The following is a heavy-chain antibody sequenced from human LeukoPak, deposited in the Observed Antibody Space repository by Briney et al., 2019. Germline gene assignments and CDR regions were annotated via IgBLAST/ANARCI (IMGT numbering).Heavy chain of an antibody. D-gene: IGHD3-10*01. J-gene: IGHJ6*02. Sequence: SQTLSLTCTISGASIGTGGFYWTWIRQPPGEGLEWIVYIYYTGSVDYNASLKSRLTISLDTSKNQFSLKLNSVTAADTAVYYCARDHSYYFGSQTSTLDVWGQGTAVTVSS. CDR1: GASIGTGGFY. CDR2: IYYTGSV. V-gene: IGHV4-31*03. CDR3: ARDHSYYFGSQTSTLDV.